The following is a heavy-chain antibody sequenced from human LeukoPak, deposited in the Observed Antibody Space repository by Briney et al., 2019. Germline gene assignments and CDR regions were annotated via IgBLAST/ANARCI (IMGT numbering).Heavy chain of an antibody. CDR1: GFSFSSYA. V-gene: IGHV3-23*01. D-gene: IGHD1-14*01. CDR2: MSSSDDGR. CDR3: TTSPAPGVDY. Sequence: PGGSLRLSCATSGFSFSSYAMSWVRQAPGKGLEWVSAMSSSDDGRYYAASVRGRFTISRDTSRSTLYLQMNSLKTEDTAVYYCTTSPAPGVDYWGQGTLVTVSS. J-gene: IGHJ4*02.